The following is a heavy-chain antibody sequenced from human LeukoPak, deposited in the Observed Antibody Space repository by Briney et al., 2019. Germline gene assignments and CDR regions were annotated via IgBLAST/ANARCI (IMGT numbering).Heavy chain of an antibody. CDR1: GGSISSSSYY. CDR2: IYYSGST. CDR3: ARETSDKQLDY. D-gene: IGHD5-18*01. J-gene: IGHJ4*02. V-gene: IGHV4-39*07. Sequence: PSETLSLTCTVSGGSISSSSYYWGWIRQPPGKGLEWIGSIYYSGSTYYNPSLKSRVTISVDTSKNQFSLKLSSVTAADTAVYYCARETSDKQLDYWGQGTLVTVSS.